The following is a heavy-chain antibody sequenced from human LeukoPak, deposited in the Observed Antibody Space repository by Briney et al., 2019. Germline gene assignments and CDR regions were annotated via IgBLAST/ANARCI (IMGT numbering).Heavy chain of an antibody. Sequence: VASVKVSCKASGYTFTGYFMQWVRQAPGQGLEWMGWINPNSGDTNYAQKFQGRVTMTRDTSISTAYMELSRLRSDDTAVYYCARYRGSYSGDYWGQGTLVTVSS. J-gene: IGHJ4*02. D-gene: IGHD1-26*01. V-gene: IGHV1-2*02. CDR1: GYTFTGYF. CDR3: ARYRGSYSGDY. CDR2: INPNSGDT.